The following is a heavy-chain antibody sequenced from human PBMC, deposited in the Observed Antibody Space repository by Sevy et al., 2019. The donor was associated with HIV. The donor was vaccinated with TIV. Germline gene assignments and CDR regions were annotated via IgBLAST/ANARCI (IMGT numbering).Heavy chain of an antibody. CDR3: ATCSSGDSYYYGMDV. V-gene: IGHV3-53*01. Sequence: GGSLRLSCAASAFSVSTNYTTWVRQAPGKGLEWVSVVYSGGRTEYADSVKGRFTIFRDISKNALFLELSSLTAEDTAVYYCATCSSGDSYYYGMDVWGQGTTVTVSS. J-gene: IGHJ6*02. CDR2: VYSGGRT. CDR1: AFSVSTNY. D-gene: IGHD4-17*01.